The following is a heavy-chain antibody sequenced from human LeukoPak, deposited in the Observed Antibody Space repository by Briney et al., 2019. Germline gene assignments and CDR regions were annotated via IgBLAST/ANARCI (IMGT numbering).Heavy chain of an antibody. CDR1: GDSVSSGSHY. CDR3: ARSYYDFSSGSYYYYMDV. CDR2: ISNSGST. V-gene: IGHV4-61*01. Sequence: PSETLSLTCTVSGDSVSSGSHYWSWIRQPPGKGLECIGYISNSGSTNYNPSLKSRVTISVDTSKNQLSLNLNSVTAAATAVYYCARSYYDFSSGSYYYYMDVWGKGTTVTVSS. D-gene: IGHD3-3*01. J-gene: IGHJ6*03.